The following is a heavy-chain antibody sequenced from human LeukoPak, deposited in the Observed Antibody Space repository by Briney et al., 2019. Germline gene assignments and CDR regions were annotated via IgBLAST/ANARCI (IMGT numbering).Heavy chain of an antibody. Sequence: PSETLSLTCTVSGGSISSYYWSWIRQPPGKGLEWIGYIYYSGSTNYNPSLKSRVTISVDTSKNQFSLKLSSVTAADTAVYYCARDSYYDSSGTDAFDIWGQGTMVTVSS. J-gene: IGHJ3*02. CDR2: IYYSGST. V-gene: IGHV4-59*01. CDR1: GGSISSYY. D-gene: IGHD3-22*01. CDR3: ARDSYYDSSGTDAFDI.